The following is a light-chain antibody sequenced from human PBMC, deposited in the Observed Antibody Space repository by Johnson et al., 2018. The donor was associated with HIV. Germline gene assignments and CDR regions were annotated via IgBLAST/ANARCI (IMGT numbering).Light chain of an antibody. J-gene: IGLJ1*01. CDR3: GTWDSSLSAHYV. V-gene: IGLV1-51*02. CDR2: ENN. CDR1: SSNIGDNY. Sequence: SVLTQPPSVSAVPGQKVTISCSGSSSNIGDNYVSWYQQLPGTAPKLLIYENNKRPSGIPDRFSASKSGTSATLDITGLQTGDEADYYCGTWDSSLSAHYVFGTGTKVTVL.